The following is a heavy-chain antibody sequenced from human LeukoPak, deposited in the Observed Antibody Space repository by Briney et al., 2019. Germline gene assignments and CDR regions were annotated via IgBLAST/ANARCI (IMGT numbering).Heavy chain of an antibody. Sequence: SGPTLVKPPQTLTLTCTFSGFSLSTSGVGVGWIRQPPGKALEWLALIYCDDDKRYSPSLKSRLTITKDTSKNQVVLTMTNMDPVDTATYYCAHSLYYYGSGSYYNWYYCDYWGQGTLVTVSS. D-gene: IGHD3-10*01. CDR1: GFSLSTSGVG. CDR3: AHSLYYYGSGSYYNWYYCDY. J-gene: IGHJ4*02. CDR2: IYCDDDK. V-gene: IGHV2-5*02.